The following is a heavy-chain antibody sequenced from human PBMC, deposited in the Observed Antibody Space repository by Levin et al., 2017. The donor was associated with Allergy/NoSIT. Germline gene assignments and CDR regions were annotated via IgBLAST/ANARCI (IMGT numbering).Heavy chain of an antibody. CDR3: ARMSSGYYG. V-gene: IGHV1-2*02. Sequence: ASVKVSCKASGYTFTDYYMHWVRQAPGQGLEWMGWINPNSGVRNYVQKFQGRVTMTRDTSISTAYMELSRLRSDDTAVYYCARMSSGYYGWGQGTLVTVSS. CDR1: GYTFTDYY. D-gene: IGHD3-22*01. CDR2: INPNSGVR. J-gene: IGHJ4*02.